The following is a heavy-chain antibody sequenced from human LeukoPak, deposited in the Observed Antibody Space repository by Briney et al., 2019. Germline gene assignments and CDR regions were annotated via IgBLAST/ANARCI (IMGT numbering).Heavy chain of an antibody. J-gene: IGHJ6*03. Sequence: SETLSLTCTVSGGSIGSYYWSWIRQPPGKGLEWIGYIYYSGSTNYNPSLKSRVTISVDTSKNQFSLKLSSVTAADTAVYYCARGIAVAGSFYYYYYYYMDVWGKGTTVTVSS. CDR2: IYYSGST. V-gene: IGHV4-59*01. CDR3: ARGIAVAGSFYYYYYYYMDV. D-gene: IGHD6-19*01. CDR1: GGSIGSYY.